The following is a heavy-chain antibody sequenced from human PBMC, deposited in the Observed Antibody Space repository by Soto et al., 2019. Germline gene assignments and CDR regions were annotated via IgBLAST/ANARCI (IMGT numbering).Heavy chain of an antibody. Sequence: PSETLSLTCTVSGGFISSYYWSWIRQPPGKGLEWIGYIYYSGSTNYNPSLKSRVTISVDTSKNQFSLKLSSVTAADTAVYYCVKNFDYWGQGTLVTVSS. CDR3: VKNFDY. J-gene: IGHJ4*02. CDR1: GGFISSYY. V-gene: IGHV4-59*12. CDR2: IYYSGST.